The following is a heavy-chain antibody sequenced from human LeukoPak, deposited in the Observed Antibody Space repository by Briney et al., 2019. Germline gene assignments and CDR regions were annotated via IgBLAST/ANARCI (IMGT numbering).Heavy chain of an antibody. CDR3: AKERGSYYYDSSDGFDY. J-gene: IGHJ4*02. D-gene: IGHD3-22*01. CDR2: ISISSSTI. Sequence: GGSLRLSCAASGFTFSSHNMNWVRQAPGKGLEWVSYISISSSTIYYADSVKGRFTISRDNSKNTLYLQMNSLRVEDTAVYYCAKERGSYYYDSSDGFDYWGQGTLVTVSS. CDR1: GFTFSSHN. V-gene: IGHV3-48*04.